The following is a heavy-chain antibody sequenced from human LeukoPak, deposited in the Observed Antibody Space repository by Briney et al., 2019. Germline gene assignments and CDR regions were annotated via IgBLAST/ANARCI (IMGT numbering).Heavy chain of an antibody. Sequence: GGSLRLSCAASGFTFSSSAMSWVRQAPGKGLEWVSAISGSGGSAYYADSMKGRFTISRGISKNTLYLQMNSLRAEDTAVYYCAKSIVGVSGFGYWGQGTLVTVSS. J-gene: IGHJ4*02. CDR2: ISGSGGSA. CDR1: GFTFSSSA. V-gene: IGHV3-23*01. D-gene: IGHD1-26*01. CDR3: AKSIVGVSGFGY.